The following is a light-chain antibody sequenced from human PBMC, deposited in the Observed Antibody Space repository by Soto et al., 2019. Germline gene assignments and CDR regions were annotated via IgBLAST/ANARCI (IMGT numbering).Light chain of an antibody. CDR3: QQGHNWPLT. V-gene: IGKV3-15*01. CDR1: QSINSD. Sequence: EIVMTQSPATLSLSPGERAALSCRASQSINSDLAWYQQKPGQPPRLRIYGASTRATGVPARFTGSESGSEFTLTISGLQSEDFAVYYCQQGHNWPLTFGQGTRLEI. CDR2: GAS. J-gene: IGKJ2*01.